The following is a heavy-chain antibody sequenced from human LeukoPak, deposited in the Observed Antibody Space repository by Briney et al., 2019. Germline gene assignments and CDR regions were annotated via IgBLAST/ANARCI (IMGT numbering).Heavy chain of an antibody. CDR2: IYYSGST. CDR1: GSSVSSGSYY. J-gene: IGHJ2*01. Sequence: SETLSLTCTVSGSSVSSGSYYWSWIRQPPGKGLEWIGYIYYSGSTNYNPSLKSRVTISVDTSKNQFSLKLSSVTAADTAVYYCATQGETGDYAYWYFDLWGRGTLVTVSS. V-gene: IGHV4-61*01. D-gene: IGHD4-17*01. CDR3: ATQGETGDYAYWYFDL.